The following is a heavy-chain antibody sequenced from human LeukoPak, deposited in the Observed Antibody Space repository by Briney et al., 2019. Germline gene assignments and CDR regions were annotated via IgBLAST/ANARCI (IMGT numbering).Heavy chain of an antibody. J-gene: IGHJ4*03. CDR2: IDHRGSS. V-gene: IGHV4-34*01. Sequence: PSETLSLTCAVHGESFSAYFWSWIRHVPGKGLEGIGEIDHRGSSNYNPPLKSRATISVDTSKNHFSLSLTSVSAAHPAVFYCATRSSTLAAARCFDDWGQGTVVTVSS. CDR1: GESFSAYF. CDR3: ATRSSTLAAARCFDD. D-gene: IGHD6-6*01.